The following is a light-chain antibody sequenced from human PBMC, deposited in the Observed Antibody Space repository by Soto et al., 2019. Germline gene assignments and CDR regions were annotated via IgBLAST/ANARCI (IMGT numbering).Light chain of an antibody. CDR3: QQYNNWPIT. CDR2: DAS. V-gene: IGKV1-5*01. CDR1: QSISSW. J-gene: IGKJ5*01. Sequence: DIQVTHAPSTLSESVVDIVTFTWRASQSISSWLAWYQQKPGKDPKLLLYDASTLHSGVPSRFSGSGSGTDFTLTISSLQSEDFAAYYCQQYNNWPITVGKGTRREIK.